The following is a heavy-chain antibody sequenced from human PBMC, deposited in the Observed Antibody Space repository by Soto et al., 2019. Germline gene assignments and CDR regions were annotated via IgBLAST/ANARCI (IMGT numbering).Heavy chain of an antibody. D-gene: IGHD2-2*01. CDR2: INPTGGDT. CDR3: ARGSYASNVFIMDV. Sequence: ASVKFSCKASGYTFTTYFMHWVRQAPGQGFEWMGRINPTGGDTVYAKKFQGRVTVSRDTSTSTVYIELGSLTSKDTAVYYCARGSYASNVFIMDVWGQGTTVTVSS. V-gene: IGHV1-46*01. CDR1: GYTFTTYF. J-gene: IGHJ6*02.